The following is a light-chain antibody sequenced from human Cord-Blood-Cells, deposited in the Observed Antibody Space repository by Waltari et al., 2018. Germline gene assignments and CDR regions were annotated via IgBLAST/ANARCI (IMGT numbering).Light chain of an antibody. V-gene: IGLV2-8*01. Sequence: QSALTQPTPPSGSPGQSVTIPCTGTSSDVGGYNYVSWYQHHPGKAPKLMIYEVSKRPSGVPDRFSGSNSGNTASLTVSGLQAEDEADYYCSSYAGSNNVVFGGGTKLTVL. J-gene: IGLJ2*01. CDR3: SSYAGSNNVV. CDR1: SSDVGGYNY. CDR2: EVS.